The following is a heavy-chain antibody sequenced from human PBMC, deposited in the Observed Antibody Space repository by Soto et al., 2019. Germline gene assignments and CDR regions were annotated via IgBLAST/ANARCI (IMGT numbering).Heavy chain of an antibody. D-gene: IGHD2-2*01. CDR1: EGTVIRDW. CDR2: TNQDGSEK. J-gene: IGHJ4*02. CDR3: SGGVRDAF. Sequence: EVHLVESGGGLVQTGGSLRLSCAIFEGTVIRDWMNWVRQAPGKGLEWVAHTNQDGSEKYYVDSVKGRFTISRDNDKNSLYLQRNSLRAEDTAMYYCSGGVRDAFWGQGTLVTVSS. V-gene: IGHV3-7*04.